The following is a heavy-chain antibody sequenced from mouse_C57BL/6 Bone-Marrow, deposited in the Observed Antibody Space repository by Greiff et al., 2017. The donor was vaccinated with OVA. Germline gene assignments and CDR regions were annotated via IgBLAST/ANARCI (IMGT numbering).Heavy chain of an antibody. CDR2: IYPGSGNT. J-gene: IGHJ1*03. D-gene: IGHD1-1*01. CDR3: ARRIYYYGSSYWYFDV. Sequence: QVQLQQSGAELVRPGASVKLSCKASGYTFTDYYINWVKQRPGQGLEWIARIYPGSGNTYYNEKFKGKATLTAEKSSSTAYRQLSSLTSEDSAVYFCARRIYYYGSSYWYFDVWGTGTTVTVSS. V-gene: IGHV1-76*01. CDR1: GYTFTDYY.